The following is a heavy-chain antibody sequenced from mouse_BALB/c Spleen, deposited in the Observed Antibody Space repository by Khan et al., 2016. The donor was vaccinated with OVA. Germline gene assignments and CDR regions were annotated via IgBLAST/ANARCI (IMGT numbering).Heavy chain of an antibody. CDR2: ISYSGST. D-gene: IGHD2-4*01. CDR3: ARENYDGYAVDY. V-gene: IGHV3-2*02. J-gene: IGHJ4*01. CDR1: GYSITSNYA. Sequence: EVQLQESGPGLVKPSQSLSLTCTVTGYSITSNYAWNWIRQFPGNKLEWMGYISYSGSTSYNPSLKSRISITRDTSKNQFFLQLNSVTTEDTATYYCARENYDGYAVDYWGQGTSVTVSS.